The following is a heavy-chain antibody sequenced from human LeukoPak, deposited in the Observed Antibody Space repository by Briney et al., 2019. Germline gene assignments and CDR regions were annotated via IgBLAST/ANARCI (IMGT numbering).Heavy chain of an antibody. J-gene: IGHJ4*02. CDR2: INPSGGST. D-gene: IGHD6-13*01. CDR1: GYTFTSYY. Sequence: ASVKVSCKASGYTFTSYYMHWVRQAPGQGLEWMGIINPSGGSTSYAQKLQGRVTMTRDMSTSTVYMELSSLRAEDTAVYYCARDRPGIAAAKAFDYWGQGTLVTVSS. CDR3: ARDRPGIAAAKAFDY. V-gene: IGHV1-46*01.